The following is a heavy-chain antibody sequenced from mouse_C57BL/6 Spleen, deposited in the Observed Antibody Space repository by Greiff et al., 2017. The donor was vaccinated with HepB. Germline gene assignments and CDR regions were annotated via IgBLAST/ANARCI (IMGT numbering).Heavy chain of an antibody. D-gene: IGHD1-1*01. CDR3: ARVSYYYGSSYVGYFDY. Sequence: EVKLMESEGGLVQPGSSMKLSCTASGFTFSDYYMAWVRQVPEKGLEWVANINYDGSSTYYLDSLKSRFIISRDNAKNILYLQMSSLKSEDTATYYCARVSYYYGSSYVGYFDYWGQGTTLTVSS. CDR1: GFTFSDYY. J-gene: IGHJ2*01. CDR2: INYDGSST. V-gene: IGHV5-16*01.